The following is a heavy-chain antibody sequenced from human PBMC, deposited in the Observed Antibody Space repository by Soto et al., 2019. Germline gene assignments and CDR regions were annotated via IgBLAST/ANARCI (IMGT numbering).Heavy chain of an antibody. CDR2: IFDSGNA. J-gene: IGHJ4*02. V-gene: IGHV4-59*08. Sequence: QVQLQESGPGLVKPSETLSLTCTVSGGSINSYCWSWIRQPPGQGLEGIAYIFDSGNANYNPSLKSRVTISVDTSKNQFSLKLTSVTAADTAVYYCARHRRTTVAKFYFDNWGQGALLTVSS. D-gene: IGHD4-4*01. CDR1: GGSINSYC. CDR3: ARHRRTTVAKFYFDN.